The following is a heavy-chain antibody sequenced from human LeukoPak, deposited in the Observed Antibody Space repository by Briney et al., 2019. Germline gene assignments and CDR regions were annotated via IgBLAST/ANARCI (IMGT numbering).Heavy chain of an antibody. Sequence: GGSLRLSRAASGFTFSSYAMSWVRQASGKGLEWVSAISGSGGSTYYADSVKGRFTISRDNSKNTLYLQMNSLRAEDTAVYYCAKYYGDYGWFDPWGQGTLVTVSS. J-gene: IGHJ5*02. D-gene: IGHD4-17*01. CDR3: AKYYGDYGWFDP. CDR1: GFTFSSYA. CDR2: ISGSGGST. V-gene: IGHV3-23*01.